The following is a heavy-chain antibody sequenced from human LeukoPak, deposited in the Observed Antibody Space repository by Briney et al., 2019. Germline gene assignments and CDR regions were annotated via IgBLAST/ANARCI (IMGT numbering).Heavy chain of an antibody. J-gene: IGHJ1*01. CDR2: ISSSGSII. Sequence: GGSLRLSCAASGFTFSSYEMSWIRQAPAKGLEWVSYISSSGSIIDYADSVKGRFTISRDNAKNSLYLQMNSLRDDDTAVYYCTSPPLGYCSTTSWLQYFQQWGQGTLVTVSS. CDR1: GFTFSSYE. D-gene: IGHD2-2*01. CDR3: TSPPLGYCSTTSWLQYFQQ. V-gene: IGHV3-48*03.